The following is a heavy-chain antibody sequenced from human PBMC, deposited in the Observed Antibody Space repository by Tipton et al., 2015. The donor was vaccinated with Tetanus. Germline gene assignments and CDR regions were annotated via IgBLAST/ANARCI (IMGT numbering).Heavy chain of an antibody. Sequence: QLVQSGAELKKPGASVKVSCTASGYTFTGYYMYWVRQAPGQGLEWVGWIDPNSGDTIYAQNFRGRVTMTRDTSISTVYMELSRLRSDDTAVYYCARDRGDYIYYGMDVWGPGTTVTVS. J-gene: IGHJ6*02. CDR2: IDPNSGDT. CDR1: GYTFTGYY. D-gene: IGHD3-22*01. V-gene: IGHV1-2*02. CDR3: ARDRGDYIYYGMDV.